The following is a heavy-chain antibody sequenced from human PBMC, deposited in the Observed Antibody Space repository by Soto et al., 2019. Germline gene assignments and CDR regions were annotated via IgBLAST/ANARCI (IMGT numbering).Heavy chain of an antibody. CDR1: GYTFTSYD. J-gene: IGHJ6*02. D-gene: IGHD6-13*01. Sequence: QVQLVQSGAEVKKPGASVQVSCKASGYTFTSYDINWVRQATGQGLEWMGWMNPNSGNTGYAQTLQGRVIMTRNTSISTAYMELSSLRSEDTAVYYCATLRHLPYSRSWYFGWDTWYGLDVWGQGTTVTVSS. V-gene: IGHV1-8*01. CDR3: ATLRHLPYSRSWYFGWDTWYGLDV. CDR2: MNPNSGNT.